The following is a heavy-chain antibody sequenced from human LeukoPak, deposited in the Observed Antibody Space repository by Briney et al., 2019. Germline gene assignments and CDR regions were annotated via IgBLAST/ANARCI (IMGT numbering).Heavy chain of an antibody. V-gene: IGHV3-21*01. D-gene: IGHD3-22*01. CDR2: ISSSSSYM. J-gene: IGHJ4*02. CDR3: ARVRTRNYYDSSGYYID. CDR1: GFTFSSYS. Sequence: EGPLRLSCAPSGFTFSSYSMNWLRQAPGKALEWVSSISSSSSYMYYADSVKGRFTISRDHAKLSLSLHMNRLRAEDTAVYYCARVRTRNYYDSSGYYIDWGQGTLVTVSS.